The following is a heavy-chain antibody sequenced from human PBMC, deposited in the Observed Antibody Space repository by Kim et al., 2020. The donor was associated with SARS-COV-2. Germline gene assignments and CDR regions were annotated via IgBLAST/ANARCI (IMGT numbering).Heavy chain of an antibody. Sequence: SQTLSLTCAISGDSVSGNSAAWNCIRQSPSRGLECLVRTYYRSKWYNDYAVSVKSRITINPDTSKNQFSLQLNSVTPEDTAVYYCHMEQWPIHYCMDVWCQGTTVTVS. V-gene: IGHV6-1*01. D-gene: IGHD6-19*01. CDR1: GDSVSGNSAA. J-gene: IGHJ6*02. CDR2: TYYRSKWYN. CDR3: HMEQWPIHYCMDV.